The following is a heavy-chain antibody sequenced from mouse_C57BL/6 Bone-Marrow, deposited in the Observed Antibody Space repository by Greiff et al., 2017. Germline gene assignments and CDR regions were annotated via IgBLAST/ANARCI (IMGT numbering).Heavy chain of an antibody. V-gene: IGHV1-54*01. CDR2: INPGSGGT. CDR3: AREYDYDRFAY. D-gene: IGHD2-4*01. Sequence: VKLQQSGAELVRPGTSVKVSCKASGYAFTNYLIEWVKQRPGQGLEWIGVINPGSGGTNYNEKFKGKATLTADKSSSTAYMQLSSLTSEDSAVYCCAREYDYDRFAYWGQGTLVTVSA. J-gene: IGHJ3*01. CDR1: GYAFTNYL.